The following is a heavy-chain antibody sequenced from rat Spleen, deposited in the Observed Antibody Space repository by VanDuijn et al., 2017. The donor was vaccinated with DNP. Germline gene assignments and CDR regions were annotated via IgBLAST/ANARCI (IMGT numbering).Heavy chain of an antibody. CDR3: VRWVRALDY. CDR2: IGYSGST. J-gene: IGHJ2*01. Sequence: EVQLQESGPGLVKPSQSVSLTCSVTGYSITRNYWGWIRNFPGNKMEYIGHIGYSGSTTYNPSLKSRISITRDTSKNQFFLQLNSVITEDTATYYCVRWVRALDYWGQGVMVTVSS. CDR1: GYSITRNY. V-gene: IGHV3-1*01. D-gene: IGHD4-1*01.